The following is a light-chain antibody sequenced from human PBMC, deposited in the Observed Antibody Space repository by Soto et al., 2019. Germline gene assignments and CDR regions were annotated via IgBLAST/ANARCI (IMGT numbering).Light chain of an antibody. Sequence: DIVMTQSPLSLPVTPGEPASISCRSSQSLLHSNGYNYLDWYLQKPGQSPQLLIYLGSNRASGVPDRFSGSGSGTDFTLKISRVEAEDVGVYYCMQDLQTPFTLGPGTKVDIK. CDR2: LGS. J-gene: IGKJ3*01. CDR1: QSLLHSNGYNY. CDR3: MQDLQTPFT. V-gene: IGKV2-28*01.